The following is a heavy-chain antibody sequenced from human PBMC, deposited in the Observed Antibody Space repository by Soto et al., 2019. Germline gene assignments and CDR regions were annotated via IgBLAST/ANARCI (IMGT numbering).Heavy chain of an antibody. CDR1: GFTFTNYG. CDR3: ARDLGSTNDCFDY. CDR2: IWDNGSKK. Sequence: QVQLVESGGGVVQPGRSLRLSCVVSGFTFTNYGMHWVRQAPGKGLEWVAVIWDNGSKKYYADFAKGRFTITRDDSKNTVYLQMDSLRDEDTAAYYCARDLGSTNDCFDYWGQGTLVIVSS. D-gene: IGHD1-1*01. J-gene: IGHJ4*02. V-gene: IGHV3-33*01.